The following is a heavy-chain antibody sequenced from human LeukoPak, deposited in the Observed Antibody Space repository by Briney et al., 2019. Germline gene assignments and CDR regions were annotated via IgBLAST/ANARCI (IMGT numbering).Heavy chain of an antibody. Sequence: PGGSLRLSCAASGFTFSNAWMSWVRQAPGKGLEWVGRIKNKTDGGTTDYAAPVKGRFTISRDDSKNTLFLQMNSLKTEDTAVYYCTTETVNMARGVNDYWGQGTLVTVSS. CDR3: TTETVNMARGVNDY. CDR2: IKNKTDGGTT. J-gene: IGHJ4*02. CDR1: GFTFSNAW. V-gene: IGHV3-15*01. D-gene: IGHD3-10*01.